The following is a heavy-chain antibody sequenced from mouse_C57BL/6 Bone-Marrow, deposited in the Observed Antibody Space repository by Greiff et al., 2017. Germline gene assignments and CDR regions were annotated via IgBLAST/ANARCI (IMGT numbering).Heavy chain of an antibody. J-gene: IGHJ3*01. Sequence: QVQLQQPGAEFVQPGASVKLSCTASGFTFTSYWMQWVHESPGQGLEWIGEIDPSASCINYKHKLKGKFTLTVDTSSSTAYMQLSSRTSEDYAVYYCAGYGFDYWGQGTLVTVSA. CDR3: AGYGFDY. CDR1: GFTFTSYW. V-gene: IGHV1-50*01. CDR2: IDPSASCI. D-gene: IGHD2-2*01.